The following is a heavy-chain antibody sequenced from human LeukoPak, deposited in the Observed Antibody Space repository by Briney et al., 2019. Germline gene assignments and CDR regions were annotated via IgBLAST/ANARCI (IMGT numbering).Heavy chain of an antibody. CDR1: GYTLTELS. Sequence: ASVKVSCKVSGYTLTELSMHWVRQAPGQGLEWMGGIIPIFGTANYAQKFQGRVTITADESTSTAYMELSSLRSEDTAVYYCAREGRNYCDSSGYYFFDYWGQGTLVTVSS. V-gene: IGHV1-69*13. CDR3: AREGRNYCDSSGYYFFDY. D-gene: IGHD3-22*01. J-gene: IGHJ4*02. CDR2: IIPIFGTA.